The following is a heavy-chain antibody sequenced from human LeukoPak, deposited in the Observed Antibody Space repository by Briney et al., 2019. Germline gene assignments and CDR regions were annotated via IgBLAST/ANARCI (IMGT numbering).Heavy chain of an antibody. J-gene: IGHJ4*02. CDR2: IRYDGSNK. Sequence: GGSLRLSCAASGFTFSSYGMHWVRQAPGKGLEWVAFIRYDGSNKYYADSVKGRFTISRDNSKNTLYLQMNSLRAEDTAVYYCAKGYRRYSSSWLFDYWGQGTLVTVSS. CDR3: AKGYRRYSSSWLFDY. V-gene: IGHV3-30*02. CDR1: GFTFSSYG. D-gene: IGHD6-13*01.